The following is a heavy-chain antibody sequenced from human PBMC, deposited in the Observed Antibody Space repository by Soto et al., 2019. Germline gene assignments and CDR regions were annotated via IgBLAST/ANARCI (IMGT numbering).Heavy chain of an antibody. V-gene: IGHV5-10-1*01. J-gene: IGHJ6*02. CDR3: AASVVTNSYYYYGMDV. Sequence: GESLKISCKGSGYSFTSYWISWVRQMPGKGLEWMGRIDPSDSYTNYSPSFQGHVTISADKSISTAYLQWSSLKASDTAMYYCAASVVTNSYYYYGMDVWGQGTTVTVSS. D-gene: IGHD2-15*01. CDR2: IDPSDSYT. CDR1: GYSFTSYW.